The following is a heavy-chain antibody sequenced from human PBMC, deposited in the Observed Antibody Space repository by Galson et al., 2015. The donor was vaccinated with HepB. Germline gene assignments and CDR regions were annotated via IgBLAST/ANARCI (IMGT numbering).Heavy chain of an antibody. J-gene: IGHJ6*02. CDR3: ATHRRHDYGDYVLGRMDV. CDR1: GYTFTSYY. V-gene: IGHV1-46*01. Sequence: SVKVSCKASGYTFTSYYMHWVRQAPGQGLEWMGIINPSGGSTSYAQKFQGRVTMTRDTSTSTVYMELSSLRSEDTAVYYCATHRRHDYGDYVLGRMDVWGQGTTVTVSS. CDR2: INPSGGST. D-gene: IGHD4-17*01.